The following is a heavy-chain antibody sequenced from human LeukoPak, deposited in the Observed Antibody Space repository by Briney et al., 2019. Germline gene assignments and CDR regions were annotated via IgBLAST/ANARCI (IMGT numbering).Heavy chain of an antibody. J-gene: IGHJ4*02. D-gene: IGHD3-22*01. Sequence: GESLKISCKGSGYSFTNYWIGWVRQMPGKGLEWMGIIYPGDSDTRYSPSFQGQVTISADKSISTAYLQWSSLKASDTAMYYCARSGYYDSSGYSSDYWGQGTLVTVSS. CDR3: ARSGYYDSSGYSSDY. CDR1: GYSFTNYW. V-gene: IGHV5-51*01. CDR2: IYPGDSDT.